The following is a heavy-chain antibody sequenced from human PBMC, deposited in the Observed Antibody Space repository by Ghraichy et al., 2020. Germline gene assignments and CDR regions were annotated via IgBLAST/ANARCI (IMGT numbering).Heavy chain of an antibody. J-gene: IGHJ4*02. CDR2: ISSSGGST. Sequence: RGSLRLSCAASGFTFSSYGMSWVRQAPGKGLEWVAAISSSGGSTYYADSVKGRFTMSRDNSKNTLYLQMNSLRAEDTAVYYCARTLTRTTMEAHWGQGTLVTVSS. D-gene: IGHD1/OR15-1a*01. CDR3: ARTLTRTTMEAH. V-gene: IGHV3-23*01. CDR1: GFTFSSYG.